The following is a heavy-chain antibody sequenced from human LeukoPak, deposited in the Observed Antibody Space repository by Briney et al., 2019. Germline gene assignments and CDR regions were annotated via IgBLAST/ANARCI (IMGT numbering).Heavy chain of an antibody. D-gene: IGHD3-10*01. Sequence: GGSLRLSCAASGFTFDDYGMSWVRQAPGKGLEWVANINQDGTEKFYVDSVKGRFTISRDNAKNSLYLQMNSLRVEDTAVYYCAKVAKYYYGSETYYFFEHWGQGTPVTASS. CDR3: AKVAKYYYGSETYYFFEH. V-gene: IGHV3-7*01. J-gene: IGHJ4*02. CDR1: GFTFDDYG. CDR2: INQDGTEK.